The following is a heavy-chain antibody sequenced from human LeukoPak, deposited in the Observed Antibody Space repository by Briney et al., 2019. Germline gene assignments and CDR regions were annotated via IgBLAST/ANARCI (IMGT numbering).Heavy chain of an antibody. D-gene: IGHD3-3*01. CDR2: ISSSSSYI. CDR3: ATAAYDFWSDGYFDY. CDR1: GFTFSSYS. V-gene: IGHV3-21*01. J-gene: IGHJ4*02. Sequence: GGSLRLSCAASGFTFSSYSMNWVRQAPGKGLEWVSSISSSSSYIYYADSVKGRFTISRDNAKNSPYLQMNSLRAEDTAVYYCATAAYDFWSDGYFDYWGQGTLVTVSS.